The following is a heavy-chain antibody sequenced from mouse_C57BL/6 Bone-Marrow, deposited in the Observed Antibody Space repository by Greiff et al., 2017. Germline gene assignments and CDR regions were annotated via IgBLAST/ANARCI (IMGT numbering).Heavy chain of an antibody. CDR3: SGTLFAY. V-gene: IGHV14-4*01. Sequence: EVQLQQSGAELVRPGASVKLSCTASGFNIKDVYMHWVKQRPEQGLEWIGWIDPENGDTEYASKFQGKATITADTSSNTAYLQLSSLTSEDTAVYYCSGTLFAYWGQGTLVTVSA. CDR1: GFNIKDVY. CDR2: IDPENGDT. J-gene: IGHJ3*01. D-gene: IGHD1-1*01.